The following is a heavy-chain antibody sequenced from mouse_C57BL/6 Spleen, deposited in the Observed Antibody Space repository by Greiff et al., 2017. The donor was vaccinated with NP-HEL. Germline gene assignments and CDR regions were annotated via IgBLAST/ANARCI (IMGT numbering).Heavy chain of an antibody. Sequence: VQLQQSGAELVKPGASVKISCKASGYAFSSYWMNWVKQRPGQGLEWIGQIYPGDGDTNYNGKFKGKATLTADKSSSTAYMQLSSLTSEDSAVYFCARASAGYYFDYWGQGTTLTVSA. CDR3: ARASAGYYFDY. CDR1: GYAFSSYW. V-gene: IGHV1-80*01. CDR2: IYPGDGDT. J-gene: IGHJ2*01.